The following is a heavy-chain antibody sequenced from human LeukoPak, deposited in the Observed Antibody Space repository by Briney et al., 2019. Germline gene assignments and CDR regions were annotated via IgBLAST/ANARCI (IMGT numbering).Heavy chain of an antibody. Sequence: SETLSLTCAVYGGSFTDYYWTWIRQPPGKGLEWIGEINHGGYTNYSPTLKSRVTLSVDTSKNQFSLKLSSVTAADTAVYFCARDMIVGGLGAFDIWGQGTIVTVSS. CDR2: INHGGYT. V-gene: IGHV4-34*01. D-gene: IGHD3-22*01. CDR1: GGSFTDYY. J-gene: IGHJ3*02. CDR3: ARDMIVGGLGAFDI.